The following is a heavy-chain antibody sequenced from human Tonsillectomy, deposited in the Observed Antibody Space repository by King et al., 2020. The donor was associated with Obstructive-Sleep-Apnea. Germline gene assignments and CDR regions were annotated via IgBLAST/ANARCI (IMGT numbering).Heavy chain of an antibody. D-gene: IGHD5-12*01. V-gene: IGHV5-51*01. CDR2: IFPGDSDT. CDR1: GYSFSSHW. J-gene: IGHJ4*02. Sequence: DVQLVQSGAEVKKPGDSLKISCKGSGYSFSSHWIGWVRQLPGKGLEWMGIIFPGDSDTRYSPSFQGQVTISSDKSISTAYLQWSSLKASDTAMYYCARQLDYTGRGNFDYGGQGTLVTVSS. CDR3: ARQLDYTGRGNFDY.